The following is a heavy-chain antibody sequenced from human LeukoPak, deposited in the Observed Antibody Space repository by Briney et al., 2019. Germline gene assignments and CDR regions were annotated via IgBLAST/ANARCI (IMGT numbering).Heavy chain of an antibody. CDR3: AREYNYYDSSGWDAFEI. Sequence: SETLSLTCTVSGGSISTYYWNWIRQPPGRGLEWIGYIYYSGSTNYNPSLTGRVTISVDTSKNQFSLKLSSVTAADTAVYYCAREYNYYDSSGWDAFEIWGQGTMVTVSS. CDR2: IYYSGST. J-gene: IGHJ3*02. D-gene: IGHD3-22*01. V-gene: IGHV4-59*01. CDR1: GGSISTYY.